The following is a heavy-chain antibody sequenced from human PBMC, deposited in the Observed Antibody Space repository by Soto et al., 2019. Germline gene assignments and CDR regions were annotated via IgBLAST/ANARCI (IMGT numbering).Heavy chain of an antibody. CDR3: ARESLGVKEADK. CDR1: GDTFNSYV. CDR2: IIPIIGVT. V-gene: IGHV1-69*17. J-gene: IGHJ4*02. Sequence: QVQLVQSGAEVKRPGSSVKVSCESSGDTFNSYVISWVRQAPGQGLEWMGGIIPIIGVTHYAQKFQVRVTISALSATGTAYMEFSNLGFEDNALYYCARESLGVKEADKWGQGTLVTVSS.